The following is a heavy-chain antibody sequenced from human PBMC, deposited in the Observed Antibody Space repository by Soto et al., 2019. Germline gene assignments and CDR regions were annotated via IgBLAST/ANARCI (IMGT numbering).Heavy chain of an antibody. D-gene: IGHD5-18*01. CDR3: ARDRTWIQLWLRGYFDY. CDR1: GYTFTGYY. J-gene: IGHJ4*02. CDR2: INPNSGCT. Sequence: QVQLVQSGAEVKKPGASVKVSCKASGYTFTGYYMHWVRQAPGQGLEWMGWINPNSGCTNYAQKFQGRVTMTRDTSISTAYIELSRLRSDDTAVYYCARDRTWIQLWLRGYFDYWGQGTLVTVSS. V-gene: IGHV1-2*02.